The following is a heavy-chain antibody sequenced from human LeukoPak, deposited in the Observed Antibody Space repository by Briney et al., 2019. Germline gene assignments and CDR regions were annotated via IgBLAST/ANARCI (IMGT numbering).Heavy chain of an antibody. D-gene: IGHD3-3*01. V-gene: IGHV3-21*01. J-gene: IGHJ3*02. Sequence: GGSLRRSCAASGFTFSSYSMNWVRQAPGKGLEWVSSISSSSSYIYYADSVKGRFTISRDNAKNSLYLQMNSLRAEDTAVYYCARMGNQREWLLSFDIWGQGTMVTVSS. CDR1: GFTFSSYS. CDR2: ISSSSSYI. CDR3: ARMGNQREWLLSFDI.